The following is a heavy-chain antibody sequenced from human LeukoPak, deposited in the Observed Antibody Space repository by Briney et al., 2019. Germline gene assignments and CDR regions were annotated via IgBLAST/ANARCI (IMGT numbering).Heavy chain of an antibody. J-gene: IGHJ5*02. D-gene: IGHD6-13*01. CDR2: IYYNGGT. V-gene: IGHV4-59*01. CDR3: VRGSSSTWFDTGSLDR. CDR1: GDSISTYY. Sequence: PSETLSLTCTLSGDSISTYYWNWIRQPPGKGLEWIGYIYYNGGTNYNPSLKSRVTISVDTSKNQFSLKLSSVTAADTAVYYCVRGSSSTWFDTGSLDRWGQGTLVTVSS.